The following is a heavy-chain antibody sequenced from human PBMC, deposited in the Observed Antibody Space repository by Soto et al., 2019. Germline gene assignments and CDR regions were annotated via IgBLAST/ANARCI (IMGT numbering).Heavy chain of an antibody. D-gene: IGHD3-3*01. CDR3: ARGGEWSKHPYYFYMDV. V-gene: IGHV1-3*01. CDR1: GYTFTTYT. Sequence: QVQLVQSGAEVRKPGASVKVSCRTSGYTFTTYTIHWVRQAPGQRLEWMGWIDAGNGHTKYSQRFQGRVTLTRDTYAGPAYLELGGLRSEDTALYYCARGGEWSKHPYYFYMDVWGKGTTVTVSS. CDR2: IDAGNGHT. J-gene: IGHJ6*03.